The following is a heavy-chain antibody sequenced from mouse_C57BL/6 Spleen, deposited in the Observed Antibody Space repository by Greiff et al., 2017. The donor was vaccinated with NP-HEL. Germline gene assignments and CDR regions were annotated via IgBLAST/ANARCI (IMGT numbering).Heavy chain of an antibody. V-gene: IGHV1-82*01. Sequence: QVQLQQSGPELVKPGASVKISCKASGYAFSSSWMNWVKQRPGKGLEWIGRIYPGDGDTNYNGKFKGKATLTADKSSSTAYMQLSRLTSEDSAVYFCARDDPFDYGGNGTTLTVSS. J-gene: IGHJ2*01. D-gene: IGHD2-3*01. CDR3: ARDDPFDY. CDR1: GYAFSSSW. CDR2: IYPGDGDT.